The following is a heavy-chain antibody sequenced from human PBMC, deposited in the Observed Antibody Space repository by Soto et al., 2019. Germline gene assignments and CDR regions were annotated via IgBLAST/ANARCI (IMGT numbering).Heavy chain of an antibody. CDR1: GFTFSNAW. Sequence: GGSLRLSCAASGFTFSNAWMSWVRQAPGKGLEWVGRTKSHTNGGTTDHAAPVKGRFAISRDDSKNTLYLQMNSLKTEDAGVYYCTTDDPINKYWGQGTLVTVS. CDR2: TKSHTNGGTT. J-gene: IGHJ4*02. V-gene: IGHV3-15*01. CDR3: TTDDPINKY.